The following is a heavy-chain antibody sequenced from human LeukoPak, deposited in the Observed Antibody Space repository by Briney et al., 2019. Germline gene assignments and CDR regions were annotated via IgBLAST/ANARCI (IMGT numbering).Heavy chain of an antibody. CDR3: ATSAGSPGNS. V-gene: IGHV3-7*01. D-gene: IGHD4-23*01. CDR1: GFTFSTYW. J-gene: IGHJ4*02. CDR2: LKQDGSLK. Sequence: PGGSLRLSCVASGFTFSTYWVRWARQARGRGLGWVANLKQDGSLKHYVDSVKGRFTISRDNPKNSLYLQMTNLRAEDTAVYCCATSAGSPGNSWGQGTLITVSS.